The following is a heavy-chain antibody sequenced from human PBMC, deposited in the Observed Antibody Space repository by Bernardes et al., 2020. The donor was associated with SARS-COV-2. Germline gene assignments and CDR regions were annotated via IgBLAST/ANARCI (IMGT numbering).Heavy chain of an antibody. D-gene: IGHD3-3*01. J-gene: IGHJ6*02. CDR2: THYRSKWYN. V-gene: IGHV6-1*01. Sequence: SQTLSLTCAISGDSVSGNFVAWNWIRQSPSRGLEWLGRTHYRSKWYNDYAVSVKSRIIIKPDTSKNQFSLHLNSVTPEDTAVYYCARVRFLEWLFPSYYGMDVWGQGTAVIVSS. CDR3: ARVRFLEWLFPSYYGMDV. CDR1: GDSVSGNFVA.